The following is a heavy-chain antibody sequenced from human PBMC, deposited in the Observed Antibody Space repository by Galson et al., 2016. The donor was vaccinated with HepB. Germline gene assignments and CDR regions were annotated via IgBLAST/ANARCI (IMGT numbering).Heavy chain of an antibody. CDR1: GFSLSTSGMC. V-gene: IGHV2-70*11. CDR3: ARTLSDYDFWSGFYD. D-gene: IGHD3-3*01. Sequence: PALVKPTQTLTPTCTFPGFSLSTSGMCVNWIRQPPGKALEWLARIDWNDNKYYSKSLRTRPTISKDTSKDQVVLTMTNMDPVDTATFYCARTLSDYDFWSGFYDWGQGTLVTVSS. J-gene: IGHJ4*02. CDR2: IDWNDNK.